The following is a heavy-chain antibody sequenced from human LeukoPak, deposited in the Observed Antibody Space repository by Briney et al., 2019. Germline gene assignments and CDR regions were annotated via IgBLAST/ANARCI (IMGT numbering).Heavy chain of an antibody. D-gene: IGHD3-22*01. CDR3: ARQERGYDGSGHRAFDI. J-gene: IGHJ3*02. Sequence: SETLSLTCAVSSGSISRSSYYWGWIRQPPGKGLEWIGSIYYSGSTYYNPSLKSRVTLSVDTSKNQFSLKLRSVTAADTAVYYCARQERGYDGSGHRAFDIWGQGTMVTISS. CDR2: IYYSGST. CDR1: SGSISRSSYY. V-gene: IGHV4-39*01.